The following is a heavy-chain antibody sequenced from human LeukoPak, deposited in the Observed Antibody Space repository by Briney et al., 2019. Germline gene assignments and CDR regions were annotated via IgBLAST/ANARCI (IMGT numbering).Heavy chain of an antibody. D-gene: IGHD1-1*01. CDR2: ISGSGGST. CDR1: GFTFSSYA. CDR3: AKRRYNNWNDDYYYYGMDV. Sequence: QPGGSLRLSCAASGFTFSSYAMSWVRQAPGKGLEWVSAISGSGGSTYYADSVKGRFTISRDNSKNTLYLQMNSLRAEDTAVYYCAKRRYNNWNDDYYYYGMDVWGQGTTVTVSS. J-gene: IGHJ6*02. V-gene: IGHV3-23*01.